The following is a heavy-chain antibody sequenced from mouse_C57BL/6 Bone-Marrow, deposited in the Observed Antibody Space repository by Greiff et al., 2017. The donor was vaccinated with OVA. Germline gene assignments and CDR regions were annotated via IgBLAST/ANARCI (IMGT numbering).Heavy chain of an antibody. J-gene: IGHJ3*01. Sequence: VKLMESGAELVRPGASVKLSCKASGYTFTDYYINWVKQRPGQGLEWIARIYPGSGNTYYNEKFKGKATLTAEKSSSTAYMQLSSLTSEDSAVYFCARVDSSGYRWFAYWGQGTLVTVSA. CDR1: GYTFTDYY. D-gene: IGHD3-2*02. CDR3: ARVDSSGYRWFAY. V-gene: IGHV1-76*01. CDR2: IYPGSGNT.